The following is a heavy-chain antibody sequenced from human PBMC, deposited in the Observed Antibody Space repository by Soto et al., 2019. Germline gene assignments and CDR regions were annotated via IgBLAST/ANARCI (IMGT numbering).Heavy chain of an antibody. CDR1: GFTFSRHA. J-gene: IGHJ4*02. CDR3: AKDHDLAAAGYYFDY. V-gene: IGHV3-30*04. D-gene: IGHD6-13*01. Sequence: QVQLVESGGGVVQPGRSLRLSCAAYGFTFSRHAMHWVRQAPGKGLEWVAVISTGGRDKYLAESGKGRFTISRDNSKNTLYLQMNCLRAEDTAVYYCAKDHDLAAAGYYFDYWGQGTLVTVSS. CDR2: ISTGGRDK.